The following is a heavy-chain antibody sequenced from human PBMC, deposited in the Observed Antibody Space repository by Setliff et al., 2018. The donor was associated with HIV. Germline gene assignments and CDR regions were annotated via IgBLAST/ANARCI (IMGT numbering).Heavy chain of an antibody. CDR1: GYTFTSYY. CDR2: INPSGGST. CDR3: ARARGSRPPLSDYYYGMDV. Sequence: ASVKVSCKASGYTFTSYYMHWVRQAPGQGLEWMGIINPSGGSTNYAQKLQGRVTMTTDTSTSTAYMELRSLRSDDTAVYYCARARGSRPPLSDYYYGMDVWGQGTTVTVSS. J-gene: IGHJ6*02. V-gene: IGHV1-46*01. D-gene: IGHD1-26*01.